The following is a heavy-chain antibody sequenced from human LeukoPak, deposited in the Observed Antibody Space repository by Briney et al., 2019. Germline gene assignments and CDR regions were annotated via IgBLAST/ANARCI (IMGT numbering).Heavy chain of an antibody. CDR1: GGSISSNTYY. V-gene: IGHV4-39*07. D-gene: IGHD5-24*01. J-gene: IGHJ4*02. CDR3: ARGEDRYKQGY. CDR2: IHPSGST. Sequence: PSETLSLTCTVSGGSISSNTYYRTWIRQPPGKGLEWIGEIHPSGSTNYNPSFKSRVTISLDTSKNQLSLKLTSVTAADTAVYYCARGEDRYKQGYWGQGTLVTVSS.